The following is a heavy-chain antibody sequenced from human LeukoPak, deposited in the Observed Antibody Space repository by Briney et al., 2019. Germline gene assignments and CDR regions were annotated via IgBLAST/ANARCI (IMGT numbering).Heavy chain of an antibody. CDR1: GYTFTGYY. V-gene: IGHV1-2*02. D-gene: IGHD3-9*01. CDR2: INPNSGGT. CDR3: ARDLRYPFGGFDP. Sequence: ASVKVSCKASGYTFTGYYMHWVRQAPGQGLEWMGWINPNSGGTNYAQKCQGRVTMTRDTSISTAYMELSRLRSDDTAVYYCARDLRYPFGGFDPWGQGTLVTVSS. J-gene: IGHJ5*02.